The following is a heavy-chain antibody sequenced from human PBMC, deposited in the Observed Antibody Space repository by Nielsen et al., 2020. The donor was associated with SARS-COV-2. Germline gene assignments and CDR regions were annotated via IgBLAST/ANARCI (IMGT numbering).Heavy chain of an antibody. Sequence: GESLKISCAASGFTFSDFYLSWIRQAPGKGLEWVTHMSRSGARTKSADSVKGRFTISRDDSKNTLYLEMNSLRAEDTATYYCARDFVKNSFRYYYGFDVWGQGTTVTVSS. V-gene: IGHV3-11*06. CDR2: MSRSGART. CDR3: ARDFVKNSFRYYYGFDV. D-gene: IGHD2/OR15-2a*01. J-gene: IGHJ6*02. CDR1: GFTFSDFY.